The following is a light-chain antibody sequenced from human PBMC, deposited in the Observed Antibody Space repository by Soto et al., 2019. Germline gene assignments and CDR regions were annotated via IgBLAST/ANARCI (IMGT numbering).Light chain of an antibody. V-gene: IGKV1-33*01. CDR2: DAS. Sequence: DIQMAQSPSSLSASLGDRVTITCQASQDIINYVGWYQQRPGKAPKLLIYDASTLQTGVPSRFSGSGSGTNFSFTISGLQPDDFAMYYCQQYDLLPTTFGQGTRLEIK. J-gene: IGKJ5*01. CDR1: QDIINY. CDR3: QQYDLLPTT.